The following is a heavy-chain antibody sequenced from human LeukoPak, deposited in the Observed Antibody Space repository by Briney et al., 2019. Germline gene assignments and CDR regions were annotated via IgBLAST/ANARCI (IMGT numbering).Heavy chain of an antibody. V-gene: IGHV3-30*19. D-gene: IGHD1-26*01. CDR3: ARVGGSWGDASDI. Sequence: GGSLRLSCAASGFTFSSYGMHWVRQAPGKGLEWVAVISYDGSNKYYADSVKGRFTISRDNSKNTLYLQMNSLRAEDTAVYYCARVGGSWGDASDIWGQGTMVTVSS. CDR1: GFTFSSYG. J-gene: IGHJ3*02. CDR2: ISYDGSNK.